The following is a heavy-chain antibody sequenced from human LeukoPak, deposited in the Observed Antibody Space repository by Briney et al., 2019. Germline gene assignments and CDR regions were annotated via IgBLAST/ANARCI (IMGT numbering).Heavy chain of an antibody. Sequence: ASVKVSCKASGGTFSSYAISWVRQAPGQGLEWKGGIIPIFGTANYAQKFQGRVTITTDESTSTAYMELSSLRSEDTAVYYCASETTVNHAPAFDIWGQGTMVTVSS. CDR2: IIPIFGTA. CDR1: GGTFSSYA. CDR3: ASETTVNHAPAFDI. J-gene: IGHJ3*02. V-gene: IGHV1-69*05. D-gene: IGHD4-11*01.